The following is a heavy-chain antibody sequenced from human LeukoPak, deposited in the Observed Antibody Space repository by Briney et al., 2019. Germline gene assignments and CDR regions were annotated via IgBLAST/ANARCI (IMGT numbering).Heavy chain of an antibody. D-gene: IGHD2-2*01. CDR1: RFIFSNYA. V-gene: IGHV3-23*01. CDR3: AKMSGDCSSTICSSFDY. Sequence: GGSLRLSCAASRFIFSNYAMSWVRQAPGKGLEWVSRITGSGGGTYYADSVKGRFTISRDNSKNTLDLQMNSLRAEDTAVYYCAKMSGDCSSTICSSFDYWGQGTLVTVSS. J-gene: IGHJ4*02. CDR2: ITGSGGGT.